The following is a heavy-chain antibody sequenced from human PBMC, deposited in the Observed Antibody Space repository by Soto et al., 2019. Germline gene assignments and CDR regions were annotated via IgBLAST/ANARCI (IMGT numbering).Heavy chain of an antibody. J-gene: IGHJ4*02. CDR2: ISAYNGNT. CDR1: GYTFTSYG. V-gene: IGHV1-18*04. Sequence: KVSCKASGYTFTSYGISWVRQAPGQGLEWMGWISAYNGNTNYAQKLQGRVTMTTDTSTSTAYMELRSLRSEDTAVYYCARNRYSGSYLVFDYWGQGTLVTGSS. D-gene: IGHD1-26*01. CDR3: ARNRYSGSYLVFDY.